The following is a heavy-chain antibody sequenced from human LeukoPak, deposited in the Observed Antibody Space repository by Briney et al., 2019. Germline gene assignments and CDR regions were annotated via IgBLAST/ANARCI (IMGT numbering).Heavy chain of an antibody. D-gene: IGHD4-17*01. CDR1: GGSFSGYY. J-gene: IGHJ2*01. CDR2: INHSGST. CDR3: ARGQSDDYGDPRGYFDL. Sequence: SETLSLTCAVYGGSFSGYYWSWIRQPPGKGLEWIGEINHSGSTNYNPSPKSRVTISIDTSKNQFSLKLSSVTAADTAVYYCARGQSDDYGDPRGYFDLWGRGTLVTVSS. V-gene: IGHV4-34*01.